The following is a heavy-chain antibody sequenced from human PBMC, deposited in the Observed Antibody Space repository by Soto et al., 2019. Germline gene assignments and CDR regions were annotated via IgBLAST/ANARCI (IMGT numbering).Heavy chain of an antibody. D-gene: IGHD3-9*01. CDR2: ISYDGSNK. Sequence: PGGSLRLSCAASGFTFSSYAMHWVRQAPGKGLEWVAVISYDGSNKYYADSVKGRFTISRDNSKNTLYLQMNSLRAEDTAVYYCARGSGLRYFDWLDIDYWGQGTLVTVSS. CDR1: GFTFSSYA. V-gene: IGHV3-30-3*01. CDR3: ARGSGLRYFDWLDIDY. J-gene: IGHJ4*02.